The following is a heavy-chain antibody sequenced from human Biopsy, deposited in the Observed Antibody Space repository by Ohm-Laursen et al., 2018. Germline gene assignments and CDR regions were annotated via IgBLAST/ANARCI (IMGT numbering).Heavy chain of an antibody. D-gene: IGHD4-17*01. Sequence: SLRLSCSASGFTFSSYAMTWFRQAPGKGLEWVSTISGNSDIIYDTDSVKGRFTISRDNSKNTLYLQMNSLRADDTAVYYCALAAAQTVTHFDYWGQGTVVTVSS. CDR1: GFTFSSYA. CDR2: ISGNSDII. CDR3: ALAAAQTVTHFDY. V-gene: IGHV3-23*01. J-gene: IGHJ4*02.